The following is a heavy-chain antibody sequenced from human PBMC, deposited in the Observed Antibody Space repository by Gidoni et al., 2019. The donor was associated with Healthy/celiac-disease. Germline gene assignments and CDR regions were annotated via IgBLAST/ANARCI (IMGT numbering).Heavy chain of an antibody. J-gene: IGHJ4*02. V-gene: IGHV1-69*01. Sequence: QVQLVQSGAEVKQPGSSVKVSCQASGGTFSSYAISWVRQAPGQGPEWMGGIIPIYGTANYAQKIQGRVTITADESTSTAYMELSSLRSEDTAVYYCASSIVGAYWGYWGQGTLVTVSS. D-gene: IGHD1-26*01. CDR3: ASSIVGAYWGY. CDR1: GGTFSSYA. CDR2: IIPIYGTA.